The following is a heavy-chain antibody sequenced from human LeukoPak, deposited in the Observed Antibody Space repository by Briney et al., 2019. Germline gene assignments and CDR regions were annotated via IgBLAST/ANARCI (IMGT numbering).Heavy chain of an antibody. CDR1: GFTFSSYA. D-gene: IGHD6-19*01. Sequence: PGGSLRLSCAASGFTFSSYAMHWVHQAPGKGLEWVAVISYDGSNKYYADSVKGRFTISRDNSKNTLYLQMNSLRAEDTAVYYCAREDIAVAGTYFDPWGQGTLVTVSS. CDR2: ISYDGSNK. V-gene: IGHV3-30-3*01. CDR3: AREDIAVAGTYFDP. J-gene: IGHJ5*02.